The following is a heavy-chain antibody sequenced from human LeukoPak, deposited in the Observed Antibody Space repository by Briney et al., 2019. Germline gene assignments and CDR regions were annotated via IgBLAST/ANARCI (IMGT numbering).Heavy chain of an antibody. Sequence: GGSLRLSCAASGFTFNSYSMNWVRQAPGKGLEWVSSISSSSSYIYYADSVKGRFTISSDNAKNSLYLQMNSLRAEDTAVYYCARDGSVWFGELAGDAFDIWGQGTMVTVSS. CDR2: ISSSSSYI. D-gene: IGHD3-10*01. V-gene: IGHV3-21*01. CDR1: GFTFNSYS. CDR3: ARDGSVWFGELAGDAFDI. J-gene: IGHJ3*02.